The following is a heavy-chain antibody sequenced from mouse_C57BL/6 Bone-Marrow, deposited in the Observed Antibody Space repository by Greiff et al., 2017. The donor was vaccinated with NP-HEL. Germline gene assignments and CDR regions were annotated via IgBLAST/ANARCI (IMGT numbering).Heavy chain of an antibody. J-gene: IGHJ1*03. CDR2: INPNNGGT. Sequence: EVQLQQSGPELVKPGASVKISCKASGYTFTDYYMNWVKQSHGKSLEWIGDINPNNGGTSYNQKFKGKATLTVDKSSSTAYMELRSLTSEDSAVYYCARRMGYSSWYFDVWGTGTTVTVSS. CDR1: GYTFTDYY. D-gene: IGHD2-5*01. V-gene: IGHV1-26*01. CDR3: ARRMGYSSWYFDV.